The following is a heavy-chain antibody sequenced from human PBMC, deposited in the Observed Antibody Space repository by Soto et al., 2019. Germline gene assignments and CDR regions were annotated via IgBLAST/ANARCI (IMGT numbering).Heavy chain of an antibody. V-gene: IGHV3-53*01. D-gene: IGHD1-26*01. J-gene: IGHJ4*02. CDR3: ARGVGWELLPAQLGY. Sequence: GGSLRLSCAASGFTVSSNYMSWVRQAPGKGLEWVSVIYSGGSTYYADSVKGRFTISRDNSKNTLYLQMNSLRAEDTAVYYCARGVGWELLPAQLGYWGQGTLVTVSS. CDR1: GFTVSSNY. CDR2: IYSGGST.